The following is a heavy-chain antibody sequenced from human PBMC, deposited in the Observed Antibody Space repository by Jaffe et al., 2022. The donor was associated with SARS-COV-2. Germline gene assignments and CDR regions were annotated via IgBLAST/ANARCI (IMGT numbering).Heavy chain of an antibody. D-gene: IGHD4-17*01. J-gene: IGHJ4*02. V-gene: IGHV4-39*01. CDR1: GGSISSSSYY. CDR3: ASIYGDLEPKVDY. CDR2: IYYSGST. Sequence: QLQLQESGPGLVKPSETLSLTCTVSGGSISSSSYYWGWIRQPPGKGLEWIGSIYYSGSTYYNPSLKSRVTISVDTSKNQFSLKLSSVTAADTAVYYCASIYGDLEPKVDYWGQGTLVTVSS.